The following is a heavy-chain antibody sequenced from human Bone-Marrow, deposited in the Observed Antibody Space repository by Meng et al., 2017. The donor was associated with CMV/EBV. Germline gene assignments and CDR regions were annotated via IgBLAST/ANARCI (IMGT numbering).Heavy chain of an antibody. CDR1: SVSVSISNW. CDR3: ARVDVWATYRYSIDL. J-gene: IGHJ4*02. Sequence: SETLSLTCAVSSVSVSISNWWTWVRQPPGKGLEWIGEVHHSGTTNYNPSLKSRLTISVDKSKNLFSLCLKFVTAADTAIYYCARVDVWATYRYSIDLWGPGVLVTVSS. CDR2: VHHSGTT. D-gene: IGHD3-16*02. V-gene: IGHV4-4*02.